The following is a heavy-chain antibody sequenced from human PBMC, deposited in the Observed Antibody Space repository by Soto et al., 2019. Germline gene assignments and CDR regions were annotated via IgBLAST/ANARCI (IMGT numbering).Heavy chain of an antibody. CDR2: IYYTGST. J-gene: IGHJ4*02. D-gene: IGHD3-22*01. CDR1: GGSIISGAYY. V-gene: IGHV4-31*03. CDR3: ARGRRYLDSSGYPDY. Sequence: QVQLQESGPGLVKPSQTLSLTCTVSGGSIISGAYYWSWIRQHPGKGREWIGYIYYTGSTYYNPSLKSRITMSLDTSKNQFSLRLSSVTAADTAVYYCARGRRYLDSSGYPDYWGQGTLVTVSS.